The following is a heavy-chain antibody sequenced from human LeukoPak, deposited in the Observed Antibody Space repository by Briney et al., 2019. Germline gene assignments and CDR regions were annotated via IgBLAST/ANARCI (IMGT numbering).Heavy chain of an antibody. V-gene: IGHV3-30-3*01. CDR3: ARRGDGAFDI. J-gene: IGHJ3*02. CDR1: GFTFSSYA. Sequence: GGSLRLSCTASGFTFSSYAMHWVRQAPGKGLEWVAVISYDGSNKYYADSVKGRFTISRDNSKNTLYLQMNSLRAEDTAVHYCARRGDGAFDIWGQGTMVTVSS. CDR2: ISYDGSNK.